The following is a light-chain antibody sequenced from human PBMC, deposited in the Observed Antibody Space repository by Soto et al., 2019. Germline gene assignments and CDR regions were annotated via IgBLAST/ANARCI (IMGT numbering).Light chain of an antibody. J-gene: IGLJ2*01. V-gene: IGLV1-47*01. CDR2: RNN. Sequence: QSVLTQPPSASGTPGQRVTISCSGSSSNIGSNYVYWYQQLPGTAPKLLIYRNNQRPSGVPDRFSGSKSGTSASLAISGLRSEDEADYYCAAWDDSLSGPRVFGGGTQLTVL. CDR3: AAWDDSLSGPRV. CDR1: SSNIGSNY.